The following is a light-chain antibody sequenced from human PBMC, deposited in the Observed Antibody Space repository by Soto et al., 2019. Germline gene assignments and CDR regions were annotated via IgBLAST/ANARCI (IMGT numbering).Light chain of an antibody. V-gene: IGLV2-11*01. CDR1: SSDVGGYNY. CDR2: DVS. Sequence: QSALTQPRSVSGSPGQSVTISCTGTSSDVGGYNYVSWYQQNPGKAPKLMIYDVSKRPSGVPDRFSGSKSGNTASLTISGLQPEDEADYYCCSYAGSYTMIFGGGTKLTVL. CDR3: CSYAGSYTMI. J-gene: IGLJ2*01.